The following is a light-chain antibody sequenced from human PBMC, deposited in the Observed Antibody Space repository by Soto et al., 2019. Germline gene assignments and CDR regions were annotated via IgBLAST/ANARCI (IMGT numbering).Light chain of an antibody. Sequence: QSVLTQPASVSGSPGQSITISCAGTSSDVGGYTYVSWYQQHPGKAPKLMIYDVSNRPSGVSNRFSGSKSGNTASLTISGLQAEDEAVYYCPSYTSSSPPFFFGGGTKV. V-gene: IGLV2-14*01. CDR1: SSDVGGYTY. J-gene: IGLJ1*01. CDR2: DVS. CDR3: PSYTSSSPPFF.